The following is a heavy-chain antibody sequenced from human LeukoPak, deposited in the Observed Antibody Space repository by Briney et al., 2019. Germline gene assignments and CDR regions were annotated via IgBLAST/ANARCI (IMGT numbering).Heavy chain of an antibody. D-gene: IGHD6-13*01. CDR2: ISYDGSNK. V-gene: IGHV3-30*04. CDR3: ASAAGKIGGWFDP. J-gene: IGHJ5*02. Sequence: GRSLRLSCAASGFTFNNYAMHWVRQAPGKGLEWVAVISYDGSNKYYADSVKGRFTISRDNSKNTLYLQMNSLRAEDTAVYYCASAAGKIGGWFDPWGQGTLVTVSS. CDR1: GFTFNNYA.